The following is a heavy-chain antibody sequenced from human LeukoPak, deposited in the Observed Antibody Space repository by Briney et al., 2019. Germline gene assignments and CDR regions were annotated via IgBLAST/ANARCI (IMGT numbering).Heavy chain of an antibody. J-gene: IGHJ4*02. D-gene: IGHD4-17*01. CDR3: ARGTTVTTYADH. CDR2: ISYSGTT. V-gene: IGHV4-59*01. Sequence: PSETLSLTCTVSGGSISSYHWSWIRQPSGKGLEWIGYISYSGTTTYNPSLESRVTMSVDTSKNQFSLKLISVTAADTAVYYCARGTTVTTYADHWGQGTLVTVSS. CDR1: GGSISSYH.